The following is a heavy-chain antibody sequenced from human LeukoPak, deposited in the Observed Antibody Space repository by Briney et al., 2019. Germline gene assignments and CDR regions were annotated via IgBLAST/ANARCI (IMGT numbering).Heavy chain of an antibody. D-gene: IGHD3-3*01. V-gene: IGHV3-7*01. CDR3: ARGLVPINFWSGSSISAGSFDI. J-gene: IGHJ3*02. CDR1: GFIFNTYW. Sequence: GGSLRLSCAASGFIFNTYWMSWVRQAPGKGLEWVANIKQDGSAKYYVDSVKGRFSISRDNAKNSLYLQVNSLRAEDTAVYYCARGLVPINFWSGSSISAGSFDIWGQGTMVTVSS. CDR2: IKQDGSAK.